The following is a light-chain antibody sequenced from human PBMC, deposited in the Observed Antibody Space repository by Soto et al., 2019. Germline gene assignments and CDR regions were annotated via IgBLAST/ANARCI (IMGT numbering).Light chain of an antibody. CDR3: SSYTTSNTRQIV. CDR2: DVT. Sequence: AVLTQPASVSGSRGQSMTISCSGTSSDVGGYNYVSWYQHHPGKAPKLIIYDVTNRPSGVSNPFSGSKSGNTASLTISGLQPEDEADYYCSSYTTSNTRQIVFGTGTKVTVL. J-gene: IGLJ1*01. CDR1: SSDVGGYNY. V-gene: IGLV2-14*03.